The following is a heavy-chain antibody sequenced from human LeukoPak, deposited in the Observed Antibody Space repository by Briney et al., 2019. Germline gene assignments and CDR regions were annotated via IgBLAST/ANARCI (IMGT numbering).Heavy chain of an antibody. CDR3: ARGGRYCSGGSCPNWFDP. V-gene: IGHV1-2*02. D-gene: IGHD2-15*01. CDR2: INPNSGGT. J-gene: IGHJ5*02. CDR1: GYTFTGYY. Sequence: GASVKVSCKASGYTFTGYYMHWVRQAPGQGLEWMGWINPNSGGTNYAQKFQGRVTMTRDTSISTAYMELSRLRSGDTAVYYCARGGRYCSGGSCPNWFDPWGQGTLATVSS.